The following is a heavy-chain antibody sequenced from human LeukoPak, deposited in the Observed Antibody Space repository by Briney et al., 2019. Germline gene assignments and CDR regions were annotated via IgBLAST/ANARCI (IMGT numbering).Heavy chain of an antibody. V-gene: IGHV4-34*01. J-gene: IGHJ6*02. CDR3: ARNPSYDILTGYSDYYGMDV. CDR1: GGSFSGYY. CDR2: INHDRIT. D-gene: IGHD3-9*01. Sequence: SETLSLTCAVYGGSFSGYYWNWIRQPPGRGLEWIGEINHDRITHLSPSLKSRVTVSVDTSKNQFSLKLSSVTAADTAVYYCARNPSYDILTGYSDYYGMDVWGQGTTVTVSS.